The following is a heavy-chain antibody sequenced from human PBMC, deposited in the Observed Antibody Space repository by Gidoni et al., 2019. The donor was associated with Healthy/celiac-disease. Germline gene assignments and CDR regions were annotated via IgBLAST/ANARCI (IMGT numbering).Heavy chain of an antibody. CDR3: ARGVRQTTVTTGSFDL. D-gene: IGHD4-17*01. Sequence: QVQLQESGPGLVKPSQTLSLTCPVSGGSISSGGYYWSWIRQHPGKGLEWIGYIYYSGSTYYNPSLKSRVTISVDTSKNQFSLKLSSVTAADTAVYYCARGVRQTTVTTGSFDLWGRGTLVTVSS. CDR1: GGSISSGGYY. J-gene: IGHJ2*01. V-gene: IGHV4-31*03. CDR2: IYYSGST.